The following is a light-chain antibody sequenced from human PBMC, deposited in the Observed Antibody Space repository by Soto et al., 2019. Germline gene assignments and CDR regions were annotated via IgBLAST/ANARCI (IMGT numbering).Light chain of an antibody. CDR2: RDT. V-gene: IGLV3-1*01. CDR3: QAWDSNIAV. J-gene: IGLJ3*02. Sequence: LTQPASVSGSPGQTAIITCSGNKLGNKYASWYQQKPGQPPVLVIYRDTNRPSGIPERFSGSNSGNTATLTISGTQAMDEADYYCQAWDSNIAVFGGGTKVTVL. CDR1: KLGNKY.